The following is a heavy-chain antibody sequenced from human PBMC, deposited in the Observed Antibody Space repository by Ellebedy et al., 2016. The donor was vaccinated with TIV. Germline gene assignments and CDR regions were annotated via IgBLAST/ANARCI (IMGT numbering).Heavy chain of an antibody. CDR2: ISWNSGRI. CDR3: AKAGSYYSDTSGSEYYFDF. D-gene: IGHD3-22*01. Sequence: SLKISCAASGFTFDDYAMHWVRQAPGKGLEWISYISWNSGRIAYADSVKGRFTISRDNAKNSLYLQMNGQRTEDTAVYYCAKAGSYYSDTSGSEYYFDFWGQGTQVTVSS. V-gene: IGHV3-9*01. J-gene: IGHJ4*02. CDR1: GFTFDDYA.